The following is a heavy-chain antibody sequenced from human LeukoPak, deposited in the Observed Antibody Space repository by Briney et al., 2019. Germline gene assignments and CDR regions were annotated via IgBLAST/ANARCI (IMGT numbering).Heavy chain of an antibody. CDR2: ISYDGSNK. Sequence: GGSLRLSCAASGFTFSSYGMHWVRQAPGKGLEWVAVISYDGSNKYYADSVKGRFTISRDNSKNTLYLQMNSLRAEDTAVYYCAKSLADTAMVTTPIYFDYWGQGTLVTVSS. V-gene: IGHV3-30*18. CDR1: GFTFSSYG. J-gene: IGHJ4*02. D-gene: IGHD5-18*01. CDR3: AKSLADTAMVTTPIYFDY.